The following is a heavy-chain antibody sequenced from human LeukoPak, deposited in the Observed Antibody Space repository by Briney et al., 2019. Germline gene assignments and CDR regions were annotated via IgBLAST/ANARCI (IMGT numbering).Heavy chain of an antibody. CDR3: ARDPGGSYRYYYYYYGMDV. Sequence: GGSLRLSCAASGFTFSDYYMSWIRQAPGKGLEWVSYISSSGSTIYYADSVRGRFTISRDNAKNSLYLQMNSLRAEDTAVYYCARDPGGSYRYYYYYYGMDVWGQGTTVTVSS. CDR2: ISSSGSTI. V-gene: IGHV3-11*01. D-gene: IGHD1-26*01. CDR1: GFTFSDYY. J-gene: IGHJ6*02.